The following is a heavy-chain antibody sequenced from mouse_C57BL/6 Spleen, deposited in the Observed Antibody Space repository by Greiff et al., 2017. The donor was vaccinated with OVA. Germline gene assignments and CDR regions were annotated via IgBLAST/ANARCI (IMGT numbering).Heavy chain of an antibody. V-gene: IGHV1-47*01. Sequence: QVQLQQSGAELVKPGASVKMSCKASGYTFTTYPIEWMTQNHGKSLEWIGTFHPYNDDTKYNEKFKGKATLTVDKSSSTVYLELSRLTADDSAVYYCARRGSSASWYFDVWGTGTTVTVAS. CDR2: FHPYNDDT. CDR1: GYTFTTYP. CDR3: ARRGSSASWYFDV. D-gene: IGHD1-1*01. J-gene: IGHJ1*03.